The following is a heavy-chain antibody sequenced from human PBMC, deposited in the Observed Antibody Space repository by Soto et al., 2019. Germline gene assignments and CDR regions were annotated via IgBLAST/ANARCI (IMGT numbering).Heavy chain of an antibody. V-gene: IGHV1-18*04. CDR1: GYTFISYY. J-gene: IGHJ4*02. CDR2: ISAYNGNT. Sequence: ASVKVSCKASGYTFISYYMHWVRQAPGQGLEWMGWISAYNGNTNYAQKLQGRVTMTTDTSTSTAYMELRSLRSDDTAVYYCASSNYYGSGSYVGTNFDYWGQGTLVTVSS. D-gene: IGHD3-10*01. CDR3: ASSNYYGSGSYVGTNFDY.